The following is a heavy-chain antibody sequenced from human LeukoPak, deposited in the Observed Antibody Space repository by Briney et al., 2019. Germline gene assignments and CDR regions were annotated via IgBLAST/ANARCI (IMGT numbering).Heavy chain of an antibody. CDR3: ARDIAYYDFWSGGKTYYFDY. D-gene: IGHD3-3*01. CDR1: GGSISSYY. J-gene: IGHJ4*02. Sequence: SETLSLTCTASGGSISSYYWSWIRQPAGKGLEWIGRIYTSGSTNYNPSLKSRVTMSVDTSKNQFSLKLSSVTAADTAVYYCARDIAYYDFWSGGKTYYFDYWGQGTLVTVSS. CDR2: IYTSGST. V-gene: IGHV4-4*07.